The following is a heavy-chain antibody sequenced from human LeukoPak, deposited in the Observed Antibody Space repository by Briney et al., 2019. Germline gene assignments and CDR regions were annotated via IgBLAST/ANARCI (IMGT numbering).Heavy chain of an antibody. CDR3: ARGYDYGDYVGDFDY. CDR1: GYTFTSYP. V-gene: IGHV1-18*01. J-gene: IGHJ4*02. CDR2: ITTYNGNT. Sequence: ASVKVSCKASGYTFTSYPISWVRQAPGQGLEWMGWITTYNGNTNYAQKHQGRVTMTTDTSTSTAYMDLRGLRSDDTAVYYCARGYDYGDYVGDFDYWGQGTLVTVSS. D-gene: IGHD4-17*01.